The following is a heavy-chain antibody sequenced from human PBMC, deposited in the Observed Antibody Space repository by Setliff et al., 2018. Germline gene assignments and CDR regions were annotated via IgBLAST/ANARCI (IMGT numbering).Heavy chain of an antibody. J-gene: IGHJ3*02. CDR2: ISRGSNTI. CDR1: GFTFSDYY. Sequence: GGSLRLSCAASGFTFSDYYMTWIRQAPGKGLEWVSYISRGSNTIYYADSVKGRFTISRDNARDSLFLQMNTLRAEDTAVYYCAREVVGAPSAFDIWGQGTMVTVSS. CDR3: AREVVGAPSAFDI. D-gene: IGHD1-26*01. V-gene: IGHV3-11*04.